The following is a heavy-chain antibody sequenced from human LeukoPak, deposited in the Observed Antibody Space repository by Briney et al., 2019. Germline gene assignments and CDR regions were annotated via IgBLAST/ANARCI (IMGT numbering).Heavy chain of an antibody. D-gene: IGHD5-18*01. J-gene: IGHJ4*02. V-gene: IGHV3-33*01. CDR1: GFTFSSHG. CDR2: IWYDGSKK. Sequence: GTSLRLSCAASGFTFSSHGVHWVRQAPAKGPEWVALIWYDGSKKYYADSVKGRFTISRDNSKNTLYLQMNSLRAEDTAVYYCARLTGIAMVDSWGQGTLVTVSS. CDR3: ARLTGIAMVDS.